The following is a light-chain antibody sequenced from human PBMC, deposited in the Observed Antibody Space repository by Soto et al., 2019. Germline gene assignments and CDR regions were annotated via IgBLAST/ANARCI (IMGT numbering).Light chain of an antibody. CDR3: QQYSSYPYT. CDR2: KAS. CDR1: QSISSW. V-gene: IGKV1-5*03. Sequence: DIQRTESPSTLSATVGDRVTITCRASQSISSWLAWYQQKPGTAPKLLIYKASSLQSGVPSRFSGSGSGTEFTLTISSLQPDDFATYYCQQYSSYPYTFGQGTKLEIK. J-gene: IGKJ2*01.